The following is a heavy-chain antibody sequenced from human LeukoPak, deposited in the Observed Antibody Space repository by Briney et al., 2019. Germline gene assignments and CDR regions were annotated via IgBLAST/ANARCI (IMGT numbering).Heavy chain of an antibody. D-gene: IGHD4-23*01. CDR2: ISGNGGTT. V-gene: IGHV3-23*01. Sequence: GRSLRLSCAASGFTFSGYAMNWVRQAPGKGLEWVSTISGNGGTTYYADSVKGRFTISRDNSKNTLYLQMNSLRAEDTAVYYCARILRWPNPFDQWGQGTLVTVSS. CDR1: GFTFSGYA. J-gene: IGHJ4*02. CDR3: ARILRWPNPFDQ.